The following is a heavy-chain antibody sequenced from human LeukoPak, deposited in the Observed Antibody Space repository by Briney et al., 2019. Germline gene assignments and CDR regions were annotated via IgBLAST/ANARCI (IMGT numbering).Heavy chain of an antibody. CDR1: GFTFSSYA. CDR2: FSGSGGST. V-gene: IGHV3-23*01. Sequence: PGGSLRLSCAASGFTFSSYATTWVRQAPGKGLEWVSSFSGSGGSTYYADSVKGRFTISRDNSANTLYLQMNSLRAEDTAVYYCAKAPGKDYYYFDYWGQGTLVTVSS. D-gene: IGHD2/OR15-2a*01. J-gene: IGHJ4*02. CDR3: AKAPGKDYYYFDY.